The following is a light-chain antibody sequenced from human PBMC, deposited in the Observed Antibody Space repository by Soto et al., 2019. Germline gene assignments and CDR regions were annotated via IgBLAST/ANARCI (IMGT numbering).Light chain of an antibody. V-gene: IGKV3-15*01. CDR1: QSVGSN. CDR2: GAS. J-gene: IGKJ2*01. CDR3: QQYNNWPPVT. Sequence: EIVMTQSPATLSVSPGERATLSCRASQSVGSNLAWYQQKPGQAPRLLIYGASTGATGIPARFSGSGSGTEFTLTISSRQSEDFAVYYCQQYNNWPPVTFGQGTKLEIK.